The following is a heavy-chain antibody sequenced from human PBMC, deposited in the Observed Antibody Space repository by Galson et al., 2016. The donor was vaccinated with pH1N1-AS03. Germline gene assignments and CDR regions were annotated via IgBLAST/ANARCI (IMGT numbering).Heavy chain of an antibody. J-gene: IGHJ4*02. V-gene: IGHV3-64*01. CDR2: ISGNGFST. CDR1: GFTFSSYA. Sequence: SLRLSCAAAGFTFSSYAMYWVRQAPGKGLEYVLVISGNGFSTYYANSVKGRFTISRDNSKNTLYLQMGSLRTEDMAVYYCARGPVSYSNYWFPPPDYWGQGTLVTVSS. CDR3: ARGPVSYSNYWFPPPDY. D-gene: IGHD6-13*01.